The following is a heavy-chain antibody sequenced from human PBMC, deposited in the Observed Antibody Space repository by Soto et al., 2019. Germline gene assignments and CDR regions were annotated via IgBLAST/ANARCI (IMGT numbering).Heavy chain of an antibody. D-gene: IGHD5-18*01. J-gene: IGHJ6*02. CDR2: ISSSSSYI. Sequence: EVQLVESGGGLVKPGGSLRLSCAASGFTFSSYSMNWVRQAPGKGLEWVSSISSSSSYIYYADSVKGRFTISRDNAKNSLYLQMNRLRAEDTAVYYCARDLYSYSPDYGMDVWGQGTTVTV. CDR3: ARDLYSYSPDYGMDV. V-gene: IGHV3-21*01. CDR1: GFTFSSYS.